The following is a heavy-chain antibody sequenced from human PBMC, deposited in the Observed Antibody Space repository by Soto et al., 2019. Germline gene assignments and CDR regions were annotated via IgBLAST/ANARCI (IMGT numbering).Heavy chain of an antibody. CDR1: GGSIGSSSYY. Sequence: PSETLSLTCTVSGGSIGSSSYYWGWIRQPPGKGLEWIGSIYYSGSTYYNPSLKSRVTISVDTSKNQFSLKLSSVTAADTAVYYCARHRPPGAPRNYGSGSYYNYYYYGMDVWGQGTTVTVSS. CDR2: IYYSGST. CDR3: ARHRPPGAPRNYGSGSYYNYYYYGMDV. D-gene: IGHD3-10*01. J-gene: IGHJ6*02. V-gene: IGHV4-39*01.